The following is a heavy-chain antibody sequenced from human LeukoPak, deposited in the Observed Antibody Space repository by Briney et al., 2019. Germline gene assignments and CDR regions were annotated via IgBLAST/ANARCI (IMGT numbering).Heavy chain of an antibody. V-gene: IGHV1-2*02. J-gene: IGHJ4*02. D-gene: IGHD5-18*01. CDR1: GYTFTGYY. CDR2: INPNSGGT. Sequence: ASVKVSCKASGYTFTGYYMHWVRQAPGQGLEGMGWINPNSGGTNYAQKFQGRVTMTRDTSISTAYMELSRLRSDDTAVYYCARASRGYSYGSPFDYWGQGTLVTVSS. CDR3: ARASRGYSYGSPFDY.